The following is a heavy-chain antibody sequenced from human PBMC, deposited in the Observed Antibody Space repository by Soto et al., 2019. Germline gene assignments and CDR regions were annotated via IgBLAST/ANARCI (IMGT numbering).Heavy chain of an antibody. Sequence: ASVKVSCKASGFTFTSSAMQWVRQARGQRLEWIGWIVVGSGNTNYAQKFQERVTITRDMSTSTAYMELSSLRSEDTAVYYCAAVRGGVDYYYGMDGWGQGTTVTVSS. CDR3: AAVRGGVDYYYGMDG. CDR2: IVVGSGNT. J-gene: IGHJ6*02. CDR1: GFTFTSSA. D-gene: IGHD3-16*01. V-gene: IGHV1-58*02.